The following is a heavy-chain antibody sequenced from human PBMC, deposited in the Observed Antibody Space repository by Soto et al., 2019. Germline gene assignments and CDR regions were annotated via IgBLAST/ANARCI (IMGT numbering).Heavy chain of an antibody. CDR2: ISGGGDAT. D-gene: IGHD4-17*01. V-gene: IGHV3-23*01. J-gene: IGHJ2*01. Sequence: EVQLLESGGGLVQPGGSLRLSCATSGFTYSSYAMSWVRQAPGKGLEWGSGISGGGDATFYADSVKGRVTISKDNSKNTLYLQMNSLRAEDTALYYCAKKVSGTVTSGAYWDFDLWGRGTLVTVSS. CDR1: GFTYSSYA. CDR3: AKKVSGTVTSGAYWDFDL.